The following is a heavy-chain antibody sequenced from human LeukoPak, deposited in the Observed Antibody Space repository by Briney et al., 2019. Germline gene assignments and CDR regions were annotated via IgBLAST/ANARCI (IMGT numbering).Heavy chain of an antibody. CDR1: GYTFTSYG. D-gene: IGHD6-6*01. J-gene: IGHJ6*02. CDR3: AREEGEWQLGPYYYGMDV. Sequence: ASVKVSCKASGYTFTSYGISWVRQAPGQGLEWVGWISAYNGNTNYAQKLQGRVTMTTDTSTSTAYMELRSLRSDDTAVYYCAREEGEWQLGPYYYGMDVWGQGTTVTVSS. V-gene: IGHV1-18*01. CDR2: ISAYNGNT.